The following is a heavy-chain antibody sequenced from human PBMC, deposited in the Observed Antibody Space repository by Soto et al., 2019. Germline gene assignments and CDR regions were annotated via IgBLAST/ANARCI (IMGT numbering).Heavy chain of an antibody. Sequence: PSETLSLTCTVSGGSISSYYWSWIRQPPRKGLEWIGYIYYSGSTNYNPSLKSRVTISVDTSKNQFSLKLSSVTSADTAVYYCARRYGGNFDYWGQGTLVTVSS. V-gene: IGHV4-59*01. CDR3: ARRYGGNFDY. CDR2: IYYSGST. J-gene: IGHJ4*02. CDR1: GGSISSYY. D-gene: IGHD3-16*01.